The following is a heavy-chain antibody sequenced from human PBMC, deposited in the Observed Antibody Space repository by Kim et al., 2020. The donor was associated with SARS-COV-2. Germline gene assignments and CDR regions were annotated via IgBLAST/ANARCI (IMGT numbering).Heavy chain of an antibody. CDR2: SGST. J-gene: IGHJ6*02. CDR3: ASYGMDV. Sequence: SGSTYYNQSLKSRVTISVDTSKNQFSLKLSSVTAADTAVYYCASYGMDVWGQGTTVTVSS. V-gene: IGHV4-30-2*01.